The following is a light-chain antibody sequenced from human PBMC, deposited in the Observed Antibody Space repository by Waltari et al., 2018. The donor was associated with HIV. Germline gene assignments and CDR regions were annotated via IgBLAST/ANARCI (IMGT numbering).Light chain of an antibody. V-gene: IGLV2-8*01. Sequence: QSALTQPPSASGSPGQSVTTPGTGSSTDLAASKFVSCYQQPPGKAPRLIISDVNKRPAGVPARYAGSKSGNTASLTVSGLQAEDEASYYCSSDGGTSDGRTRKFHVIFGGGPKLTVL. J-gene: IGLJ2*01. CDR1: STDLAASKF. CDR2: DVN. CDR3: SSDGGTSDGRTRKFHVI.